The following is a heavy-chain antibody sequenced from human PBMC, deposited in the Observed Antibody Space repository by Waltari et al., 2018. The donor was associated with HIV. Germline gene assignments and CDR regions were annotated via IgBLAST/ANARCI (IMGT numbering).Heavy chain of an antibody. CDR3: ATGQQVWETWSQLDY. V-gene: IGHV3-30*03. Sequence: QVQLVESGGGVVQPGRSLRLSCAASGFTFRNYGMHWVRQAPGKGLEWGAVIPFDGSNQYYADSGRGRFTISRDNSKKKVFLQMNSLRLDDSALYYCATGQQVWETWSQLDYWGQGTLVIVSS. D-gene: IGHD1-1*01. CDR2: IPFDGSNQ. J-gene: IGHJ4*02. CDR1: GFTFRNYG.